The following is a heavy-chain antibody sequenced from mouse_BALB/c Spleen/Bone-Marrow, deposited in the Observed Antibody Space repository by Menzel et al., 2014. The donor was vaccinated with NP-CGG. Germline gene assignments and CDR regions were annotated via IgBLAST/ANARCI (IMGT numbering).Heavy chain of an antibody. D-gene: IGHD1-1*01. CDR2: ISSGGGST. CDR1: GFAFSSYD. J-gene: IGHJ2*01. V-gene: IGHV5-12-1*01. CDR3: AREVLRDYFDY. Sequence: EVQVVESGGGLVKPGGSLKLSCAASGFAFSSYDMSWVRQTPEKRLEWVAYISSGGGSTYYPDTVKGRFTISRDNAKNTLYLQMSSLESEDTAMYYCAREVLRDYFDYWGQGTTLTVSS.